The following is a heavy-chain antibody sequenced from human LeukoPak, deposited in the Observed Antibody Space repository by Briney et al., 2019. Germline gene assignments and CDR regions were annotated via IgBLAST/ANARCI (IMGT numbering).Heavy chain of an antibody. CDR3: ARHPLYCSSTSCLKGGFDY. D-gene: IGHD2-2*01. V-gene: IGHV4-34*01. CDR1: GGSFSGYY. CDR2: INHSGST. J-gene: IGHJ4*02. Sequence: SETLSLTCAVYGGSFSGYYWSWIRQPPGEGLEWIGEINHSGSTNYNPSLKSRVTISVDTSKNQFSLKLSSVTAADTAVYYCARHPLYCSSTSCLKGGFDYWGQGTLVTVSS.